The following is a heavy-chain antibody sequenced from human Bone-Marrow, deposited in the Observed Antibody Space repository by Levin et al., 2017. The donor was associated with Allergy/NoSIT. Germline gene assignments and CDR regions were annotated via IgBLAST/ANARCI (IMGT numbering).Heavy chain of an antibody. CDR3: ARTPYFDFWSGYWAFDH. V-gene: IGHV4-61*08. D-gene: IGHD3-3*01. J-gene: IGHJ4*02. CDR2: VNYSGST. CDR1: GGSVSSPDYY. Sequence: PSETLSLTCSVSGGSVSSPDYYWSWIRQPPGKGLEYIGYVNYSGSTKYTSSLKTRVTISVDTSKNQFSLKLTSVTAADTAVYYGARTPYFDFWSGYWAFDHWGQGNLVTVSP.